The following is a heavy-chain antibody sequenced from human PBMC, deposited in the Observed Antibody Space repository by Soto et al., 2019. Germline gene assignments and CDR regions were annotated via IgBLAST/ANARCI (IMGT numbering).Heavy chain of an antibody. D-gene: IGHD6-6*01. CDR2: TYYRSKWYN. CDR1: GDSVSSNSAA. J-gene: IGHJ6*02. Sequence: PSQTLSLTCAISGDSVSSNSAAWNWIRQSPSRGLEWLGRTYYRSKWYNDYAVSVKSRITINPDTSKNQFSLQLNSVTPGDTAVYYCAGDFVWFWESIAARPRSLYYYGMEVWGQGTTVTVSS. V-gene: IGHV6-1*01. CDR3: AGDFVWFWESIAARPRSLYYYGMEV.